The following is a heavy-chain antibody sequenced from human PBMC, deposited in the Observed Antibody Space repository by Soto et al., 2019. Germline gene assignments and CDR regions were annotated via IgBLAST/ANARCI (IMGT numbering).Heavy chain of an antibody. V-gene: IGHV3-30*18. CDR2: ISYDGSNK. D-gene: IGHD3-10*01. Sequence: QVQLVESGGGVVQPGRSLRLSCAASGFTFSSYGMHWVRQAPGKGLVWVAVISYDGSNKYYADSVKGRFTISRDNSKNTLYLQMNSLRAEDTAVYYCAKGRGVIPYYFNYWGQGTLVTVSS. J-gene: IGHJ4*02. CDR1: GFTFSSYG. CDR3: AKGRGVIPYYFNY.